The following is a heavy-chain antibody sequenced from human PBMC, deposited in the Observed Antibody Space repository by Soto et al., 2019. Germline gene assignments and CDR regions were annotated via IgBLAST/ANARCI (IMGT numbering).Heavy chain of an antibody. V-gene: IGHV1-69*13. CDR2: IIPIFGTA. Sequence: SVKVSCKASGGTFSSYAISWVRQAPGQGLEWMGGIIPIFGTANYAQKFQGRVTITADESTSTAYMELSSLRSEDTAVYYCARDRSGGWEPYYYYGMDVWGQGTTVTVSS. CDR3: ARDRSGGWEPYYYYGMDV. D-gene: IGHD6-19*01. CDR1: GGTFSSYA. J-gene: IGHJ6*02.